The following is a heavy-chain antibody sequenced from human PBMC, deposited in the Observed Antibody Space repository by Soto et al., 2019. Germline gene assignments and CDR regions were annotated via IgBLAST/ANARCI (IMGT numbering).Heavy chain of an antibody. CDR1: GYSISSGYY. J-gene: IGHJ5*02. CDR2: IYHSGST. D-gene: IGHD6-13*01. Sequence: QVQLQESGPGLVKPSETLSLTCAVSGYSISSGYYWGWIRQPPGKGLEWIGSIYHSGSTYYNPSLKSRVTISVDTSKNQFSLKLSSVTAADTAVYYCARDIAPGRIAAVTLGEYNWFDPWGQGTLVTVSS. V-gene: IGHV4-38-2*02. CDR3: ARDIAPGRIAAVTLGEYNWFDP.